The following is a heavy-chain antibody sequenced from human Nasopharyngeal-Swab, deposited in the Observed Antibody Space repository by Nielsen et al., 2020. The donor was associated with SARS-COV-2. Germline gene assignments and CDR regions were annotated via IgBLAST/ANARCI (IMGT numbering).Heavy chain of an antibody. J-gene: IGHJ6*02. CDR2: ISYDGSNK. V-gene: IGHV3-30*04. CDR1: GFTFSSYA. CDR3: ASSPGIAAPTGMDV. Sequence: GESLKISCAASGFTFSSYAMHWVRQAPGKGLEWVAVISYDGSNKYYADSVKGRFTISRDNSKNTLYLQMNSLRAEDTAVYYCASSPGIAAPTGMDVWGLGTTVTVSS. D-gene: IGHD6-13*01.